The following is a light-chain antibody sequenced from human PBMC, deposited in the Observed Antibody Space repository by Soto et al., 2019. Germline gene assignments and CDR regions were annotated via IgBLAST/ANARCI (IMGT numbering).Light chain of an antibody. V-gene: IGKV3D-11*02. J-gene: IGKJ4*01. Sequence: IVMTHAPATLSVSPGEIATLSFRASHNVSSYLAWYQQKPGQAPRLLIYDASNRATGIPARFSGSGPGTDFTLTISSLEPEDFAVYYCQQRSNWPLTFGGGTKVDTK. CDR2: DAS. CDR1: HNVSSY. CDR3: QQRSNWPLT.